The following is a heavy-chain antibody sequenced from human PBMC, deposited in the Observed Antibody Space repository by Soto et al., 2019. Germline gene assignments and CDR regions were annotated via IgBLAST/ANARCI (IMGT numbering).Heavy chain of an antibody. Sequence: SETLSLTCTVSGGSINSNTYSWAWIRQPPEKGLEWIGTIYYSGSTYYNPSLKSRVSISVDTSKNVFSLKLSSVTAADSAVFYCARRGLGNFFDYWGQGALVTVSS. V-gene: IGHV4-39*01. CDR2: IYYSGST. CDR1: GGSINSNTYS. J-gene: IGHJ4*02. CDR3: ARRGLGNFFDY. D-gene: IGHD6-19*01.